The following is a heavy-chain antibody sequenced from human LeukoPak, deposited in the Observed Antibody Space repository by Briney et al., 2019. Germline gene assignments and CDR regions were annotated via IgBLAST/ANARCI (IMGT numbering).Heavy chain of an antibody. CDR2: ISSSSSTI. CDR1: GFTFSSYS. V-gene: IGHV3-48*01. Sequence: QPGGSLLLSCAASGFTFSSYSMNWGRQAPGKGGEGVSYISSSSSTIYYADSVKGRFTISRDNAKNSLYLQMNSLRAEDTAVYYCAREEDMYSSSWIGYWGQGTLVTVSS. D-gene: IGHD6-13*01. CDR3: AREEDMYSSSWIGY. J-gene: IGHJ4*02.